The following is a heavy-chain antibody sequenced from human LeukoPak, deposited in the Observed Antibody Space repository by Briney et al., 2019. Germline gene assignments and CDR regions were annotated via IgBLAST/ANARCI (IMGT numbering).Heavy chain of an antibody. V-gene: IGHV4-34*01. CDR2: INHSGST. CDR3: ARLRFLEWLPFDY. CDR1: GGSFSGYY. Sequence: KTSETLSLTCAVYGGSFSGYYWSWIRQPPGKELEWIGEINHSGSTNYNPSLKSRVTISVDTSKNQFSLKLSSVTAADTAVYYCARLRFLEWLPFDYWGQGTLVTVSS. D-gene: IGHD3-3*01. J-gene: IGHJ4*02.